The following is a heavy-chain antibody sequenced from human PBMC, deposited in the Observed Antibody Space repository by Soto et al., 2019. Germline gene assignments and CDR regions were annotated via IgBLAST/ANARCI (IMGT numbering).Heavy chain of an antibody. J-gene: IGHJ4*02. D-gene: IGHD6-19*01. V-gene: IGHV1-3*01. Sequence: ASVKVSCKASGYTFTSCATHWVRQAPGQRLEWMGWINAGNGNTKYSQKFQGRVTITRDTSASTAYMELSSLRSEDTAVYYCARLSIAVAGSVDYWGQGTLVTVSS. CDR3: ARLSIAVAGSVDY. CDR2: INAGNGNT. CDR1: GYTFTSCA.